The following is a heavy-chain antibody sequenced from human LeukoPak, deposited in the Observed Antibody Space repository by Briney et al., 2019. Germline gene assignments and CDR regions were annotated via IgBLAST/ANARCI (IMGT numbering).Heavy chain of an antibody. CDR1: GFTFSSYA. CDR3: AKDRWRRSSGGFDY. CDR2: I. J-gene: IGHJ4*02. Sequence: PGGSLRLSCAASGFTFSSYAMSWVRQAPGKGLEWVSAIKGRFTISRDDSKNTLYLQMNSLRAEDTAVYYCAKDRWRRSSGGFDYWGQGTLVTVSS. V-gene: IGHV3-23*01. D-gene: IGHD6-6*01.